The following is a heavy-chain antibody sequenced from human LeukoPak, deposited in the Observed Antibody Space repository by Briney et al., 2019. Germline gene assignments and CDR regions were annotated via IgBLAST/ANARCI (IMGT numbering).Heavy chain of an antibody. CDR2: ISGSGGST. J-gene: IGHJ3*02. Sequence: PGGSLRLSCAASGFTFSSYGMSWVRQAPGKGLEWVSAISGSGGSTYYADSVKGRFTISRDNSKNTLYLQMNSLRAEDTAVYYCAGPSWGRDAFDIWGQGTMVTVSS. D-gene: IGHD1-26*01. V-gene: IGHV3-23*01. CDR1: GFTFSSYG. CDR3: AGPSWGRDAFDI.